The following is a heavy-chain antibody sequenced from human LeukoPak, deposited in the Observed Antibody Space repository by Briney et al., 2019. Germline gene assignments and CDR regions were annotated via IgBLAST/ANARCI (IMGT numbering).Heavy chain of an antibody. CDR2: IKQDGSEK. D-gene: IGHD3-22*01. J-gene: IGHJ3*02. CDR3: ARDRNPGFYYHDAFDI. CDR1: GFTFSSYW. V-gene: IGHV3-7*01. Sequence: PGGSLRLSCAASGFTFSSYWMSWVRQAPGKGLEWVANIKQDGSEKYYVDSVKGRFTISRDNAKNSLYLQMNRPRAEDTAVYYCARDRNPGFYYHDAFDIWGQGTMVTVSS.